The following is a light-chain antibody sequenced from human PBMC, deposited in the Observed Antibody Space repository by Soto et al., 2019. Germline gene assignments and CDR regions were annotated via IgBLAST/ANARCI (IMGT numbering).Light chain of an antibody. CDR3: QQCGSSPGFT. V-gene: IGKV3-20*01. CDR2: GAS. J-gene: IGKJ3*01. Sequence: EIVLTQSPGTLSLSPGERATLSCRASQSINSRYLAWYQQKPGQAPRLLIYGASSRATGIPDRFSGSGSGTDFTLIISRLEPEDFAVYYRQQCGSSPGFTFGPGTIVDIK. CDR1: QSINSRY.